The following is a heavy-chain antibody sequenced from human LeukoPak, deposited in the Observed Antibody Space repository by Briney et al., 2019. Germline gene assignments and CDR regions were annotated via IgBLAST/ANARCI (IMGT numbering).Heavy chain of an antibody. J-gene: IGHJ5*02. D-gene: IGHD2-2*01. V-gene: IGHV1-2*02. CDR3: ARDPPNIVVVPAAPSGWFDP. CDR1: GYTFTGYY. CDR2: INPNSGGT. Sequence: ASVKVSCKASGYTFTGYYMHWVRQAPGQGLEWMGWINPNSGGTNYAQKFQGRVTMTRDTSTSTAYMELSRLRSDDTAVYYCARDPPNIVVVPAAPSGWFDPWGQGTLVTVSS.